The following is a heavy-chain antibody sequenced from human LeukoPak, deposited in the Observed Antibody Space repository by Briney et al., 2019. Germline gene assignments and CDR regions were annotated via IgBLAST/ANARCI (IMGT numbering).Heavy chain of an antibody. CDR2: IIPIFGTA. V-gene: IGHV1-69*13. J-gene: IGHJ6*02. CDR1: GSTFSSYA. Sequence: PGASVKVSCKASGSTFSSYAISWVRQAPGQGLEWMGGIIPIFGTANYAQKFLGRVTITADESTSTAYMELSSLRSEDTAVYYCARVPVTIFGVVNIGRNYYYGMDVWGQGTTVTVSS. D-gene: IGHD3-3*01. CDR3: ARVPVTIFGVVNIGRNYYYGMDV.